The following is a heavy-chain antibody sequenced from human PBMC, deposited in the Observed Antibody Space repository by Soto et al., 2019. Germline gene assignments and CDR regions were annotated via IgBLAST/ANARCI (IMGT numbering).Heavy chain of an antibody. CDR2: TYYRSKWYN. Sequence: SQTLSLTCVISGDSVSSNSAAWNWIRQSPSRGLEWLGRTYYRSKWYNDYAISVKSRITINPDTSKTQFSLQLNSVTPEDTAVYYCARVPFSSSWSNFDHWGQGTLVTVSS. V-gene: IGHV6-1*01. D-gene: IGHD6-13*01. CDR3: ARVPFSSSWSNFDH. CDR1: GDSVSSNSAA. J-gene: IGHJ4*02.